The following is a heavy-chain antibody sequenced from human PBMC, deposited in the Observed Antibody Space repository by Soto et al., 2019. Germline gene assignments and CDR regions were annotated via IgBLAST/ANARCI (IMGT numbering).Heavy chain of an antibody. CDR2: INHSGST. CDR1: SGSCSGYY. Sequence: ETLSLTSAVYSGSCSGYYWSWIRQPPGKGLEWIGEINHSGSTNYNPSLKGRVTISVDTSKNQFSLKLSSVTAADTAVYYCARSVRSWYTLMYYFDYWGQGTLVTVSA. CDR3: ARSVRSWYTLMYYFDY. J-gene: IGHJ4*02. V-gene: IGHV4-34*01. D-gene: IGHD6-13*01.